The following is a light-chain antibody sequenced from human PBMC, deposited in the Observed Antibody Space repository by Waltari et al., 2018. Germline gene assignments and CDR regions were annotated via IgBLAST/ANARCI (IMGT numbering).Light chain of an antibody. CDR1: QSVSSSY. J-gene: IGKJ5*01. CDR2: GAS. CDR3: QQYGSF. Sequence: EIVFTQSPGTLSLSPGERAPLSCRASQSVSSSYLAWYQQKPGQCPRLLLYGASSRATGIPDRFSGSGCGTDFTLTISRLEPEDFAVYYCQQYGSFFGQGTRLEIK. V-gene: IGKV3-20*01.